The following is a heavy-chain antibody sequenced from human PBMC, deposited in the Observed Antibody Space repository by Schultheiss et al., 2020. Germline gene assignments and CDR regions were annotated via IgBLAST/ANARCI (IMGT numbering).Heavy chain of an antibody. CDR3: ARALRRSTSKYGMDV. Sequence: SETLSLTCTVSGGSISSGGYYWSWIRQHPGKGLEWIGYIYYSGSTYYNPSLKSRVTISVDTSKNQFSLKLSSVTAADTAVYYCARALRRSTSKYGMDVWGKGTTVTVSS. CDR2: IYYSGST. D-gene: IGHD2-2*01. CDR1: GGSISSGGYY. V-gene: IGHV4-31*03. J-gene: IGHJ6*04.